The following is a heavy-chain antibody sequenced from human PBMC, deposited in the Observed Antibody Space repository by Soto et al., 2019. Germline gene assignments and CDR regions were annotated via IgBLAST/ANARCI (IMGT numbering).Heavy chain of an antibody. V-gene: IGHV3-53*01. CDR3: ARDRGALDSYYYGLDV. D-gene: IGHD3-9*01. CDR2: IYSGGST. J-gene: IGHJ6*02. CDR1: GFTVNTNY. Sequence: GGSLRLSCAASGFTVNTNYMSWVRQAPGKGLEWVSVIYSGGSTYYADSVKGQFTISRDNSKNTLYLQMNSLTAEDTAVYYCARDRGALDSYYYGLDVWGQGTTVTVSS.